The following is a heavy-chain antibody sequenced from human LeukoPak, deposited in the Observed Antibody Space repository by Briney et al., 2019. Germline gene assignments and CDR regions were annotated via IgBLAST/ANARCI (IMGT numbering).Heavy chain of an antibody. Sequence: GGSLRLSCAASGFTFSDYGMSWVRQAPGKGLERVSAISGSGGSTYYADSVKGRFTISRDNSKNTLYLQMNSLRAEDTAVYYCAKELVVITLGLDYWGQGTLVTVSS. D-gene: IGHD3-22*01. CDR3: AKELVVITLGLDY. CDR1: GFTFSDYG. V-gene: IGHV3-23*01. J-gene: IGHJ4*02. CDR2: ISGSGGST.